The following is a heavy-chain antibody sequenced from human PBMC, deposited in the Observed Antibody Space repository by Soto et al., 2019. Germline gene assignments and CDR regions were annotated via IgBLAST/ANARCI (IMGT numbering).Heavy chain of an antibody. J-gene: IGHJ6*02. V-gene: IGHV3-30-3*01. D-gene: IGHD3-3*01. Sequence: GGSLRLSCAASGFTFSSYAMHWVRQAPGKGLEWVAVISYDGSNKYYADSVKGRFTISRDNSKNTLYLQMNSLRAEDTAVYYCARDKEYDFWSGTYYYYGMDVWGQGTTVTVSS. CDR3: ARDKEYDFWSGTYYYYGMDV. CDR1: GFTFSSYA. CDR2: ISYDGSNK.